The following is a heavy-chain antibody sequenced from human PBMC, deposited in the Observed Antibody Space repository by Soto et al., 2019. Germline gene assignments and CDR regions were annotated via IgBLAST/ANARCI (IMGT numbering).Heavy chain of an antibody. CDR3: VKDRKAASGWYFDL. D-gene: IGHD1-26*01. CDR1: GFTFSSYW. V-gene: IGHV3-64D*06. CDR2: ISSNGGST. J-gene: IGHJ2*01. Sequence: PGGSLRLSCAASGFTFSSYWMHWVRQAPGKGLEYVSAISSNGGSTYYADSVKGRFTISRDNSKNTLYLQMSSLRAEDTAVYYCVKDRKAASGWYFDLWGRGTLVTVSS.